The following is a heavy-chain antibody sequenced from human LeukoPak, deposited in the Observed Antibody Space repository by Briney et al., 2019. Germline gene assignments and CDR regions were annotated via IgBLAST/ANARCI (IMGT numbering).Heavy chain of an antibody. CDR3: ASHYYDSSGEPM. Sequence: GGSLRLSCAASGFTFSSYGMHWGRQAPGKGLEWVAVISYDGSNKYYADSVKGRFTISRDNSKNTLYLQMNSLRAEDTAVYYCASHYYDSSGEPMWGQGTLVTVSS. D-gene: IGHD3-22*01. J-gene: IGHJ4*02. CDR2: ISYDGSNK. V-gene: IGHV3-30*19. CDR1: GFTFSSYG.